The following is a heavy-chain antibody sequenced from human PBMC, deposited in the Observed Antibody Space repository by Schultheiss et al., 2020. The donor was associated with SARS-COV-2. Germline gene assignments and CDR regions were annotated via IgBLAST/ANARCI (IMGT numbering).Heavy chain of an antibody. CDR3: AKTGGFTMIEEYFQH. CDR2: IRSKANSYAT. J-gene: IGHJ1*01. CDR1: GFTFSGSA. Sequence: GGSLRLSCAASGFTFSGSAMHWVRQASGKGLEWVGRIRSKANSYATAYAASVKGRFTISRDDSKNTAYLQMNSLRAEDTAVYYCAKTGGFTMIEEYFQHWGQGTLVTVSS. V-gene: IGHV3-73*01. D-gene: IGHD3-22*01.